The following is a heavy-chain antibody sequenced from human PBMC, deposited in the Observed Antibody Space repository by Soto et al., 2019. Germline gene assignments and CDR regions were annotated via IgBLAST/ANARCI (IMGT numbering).Heavy chain of an antibody. CDR1: GDTFKNCV. Sequence: QVQVVQSGVEVRRPGSSVKVSCKASGDTFKNCVISWVRQSPGQCLDWMGGIIPLFGTTDFAQRFHGRLTITTDESTTTAYMELSRLRSEDTATDYCAAELGFGKLSVVWGQGTTVIVSS. D-gene: IGHD3-10*01. J-gene: IGHJ6*02. CDR2: IIPLFGTT. CDR3: AAELGFGKLSVV. V-gene: IGHV1-69*01.